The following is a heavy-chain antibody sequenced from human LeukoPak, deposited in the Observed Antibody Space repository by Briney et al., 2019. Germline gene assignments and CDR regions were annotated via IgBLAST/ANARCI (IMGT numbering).Heavy chain of an antibody. Sequence: SVKVSCKASGGTFSIYAISWVRQAPGQGLEWMGGIIPMFGTANYAQKFQGRVTITTDESTSTTYMELSSLKSEDTAVYYCARAREIYEGYFDLWGRGTLVTVSS. V-gene: IGHV1-69*05. CDR1: GGTFSIYA. CDR2: IIPMFGTA. D-gene: IGHD5/OR15-5a*01. CDR3: ARAREIYEGYFDL. J-gene: IGHJ2*01.